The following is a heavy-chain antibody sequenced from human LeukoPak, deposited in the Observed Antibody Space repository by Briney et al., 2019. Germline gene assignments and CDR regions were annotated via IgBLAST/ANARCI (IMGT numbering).Heavy chain of an antibody. CDR3: AKDRLGGNTILRFLEWLD. Sequence: GGSLRLSCAASGFTFSSYAMSWVRQAPGKGLEWVSAISGSGGTTYYADSVKGRFTISRDNSKNTLSLQINSLRAEDTAVYYCAKDRLGGNTILRFLEWLDWGQGTLVTVSS. D-gene: IGHD3-3*01. CDR1: GFTFSSYA. J-gene: IGHJ4*02. V-gene: IGHV3-23*01. CDR2: ISGSGGTT.